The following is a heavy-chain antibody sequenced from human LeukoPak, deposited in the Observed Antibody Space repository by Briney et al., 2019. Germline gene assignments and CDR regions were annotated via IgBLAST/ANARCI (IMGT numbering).Heavy chain of an antibody. CDR1: GVTFSRYA. CDR2: ISTSGGST. D-gene: IGHD5-18*01. V-gene: IGHV3-23*01. Sequence: GGSLRLSCAASGVTFSRYAMSWVRQAPEKGLEWVSGISTSGGSTYYADSVKGRFTVSRDNAKNTLYLQMNSLRAEETAIYYCARDKGYSIDQWGQGTLVTVSS. CDR3: ARDKGYSIDQ. J-gene: IGHJ5*02.